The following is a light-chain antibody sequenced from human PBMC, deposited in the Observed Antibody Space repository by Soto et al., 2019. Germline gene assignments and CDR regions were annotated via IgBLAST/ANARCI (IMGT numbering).Light chain of an antibody. CDR1: QSITSY. J-gene: IGKJ1*01. CDR3: QQSYTTPWT. V-gene: IGKV1-39*01. Sequence: DIQMTQSPSSLSASVGDRVTITCRASQSITSYLNCYQQKPGKAPQLLIYAASSLQSGVPSRFSGSGSGTDFTLTISSLQPEDFATYFCQQSYTTPWTFGPGTKVDIK. CDR2: AAS.